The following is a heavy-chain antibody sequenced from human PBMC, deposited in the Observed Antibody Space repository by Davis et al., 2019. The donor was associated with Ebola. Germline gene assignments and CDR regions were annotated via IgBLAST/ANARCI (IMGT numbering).Heavy chain of an antibody. Sequence: GGSLRLSCAASGFTFSSYSMNWVRQAPGKGLEWVSYISSSSSTIYYADSVKGRFTISRDNAKNSLYLQMNSLRDEDTAVYYCARDRLWFGELLYSEGVAEIYWGQGTLVTVSS. CDR3: ARDRLWFGELLYSEGVAEIY. D-gene: IGHD3-10*01. J-gene: IGHJ4*02. CDR2: ISSSSSTI. CDR1: GFTFSSYS. V-gene: IGHV3-48*02.